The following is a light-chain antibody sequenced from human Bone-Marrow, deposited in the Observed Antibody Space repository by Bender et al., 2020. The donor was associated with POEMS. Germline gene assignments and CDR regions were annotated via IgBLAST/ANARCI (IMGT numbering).Light chain of an antibody. CDR3: SSYTRRNTNLAV. Sequence: NRPSGVPDRISGSKSGNTASLTISGLQAEDEADYYCSSYTRRNTNLAVFGGGTRLTVL. V-gene: IGLV2-18*02. J-gene: IGLJ3*02.